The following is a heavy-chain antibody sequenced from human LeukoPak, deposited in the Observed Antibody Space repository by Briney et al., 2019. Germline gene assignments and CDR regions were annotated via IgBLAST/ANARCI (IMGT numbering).Heavy chain of an antibody. CDR3: AKVPTTVTFYYYYYGMDV. V-gene: IGHV3-30*02. D-gene: IGHD4-17*01. CDR1: GFTFSSYG. Sequence: PGGSLRLSCAASGFTFSSYGMHWVRQAPGKGLEWVAFIRHDGSNKYYADSVKGRFTISRDNSKNTLYLQMNGLRAEDTAVYYCAKVPTTVTFYYYYYGMDVWGQGTTVTVSS. J-gene: IGHJ6*02. CDR2: IRHDGSNK.